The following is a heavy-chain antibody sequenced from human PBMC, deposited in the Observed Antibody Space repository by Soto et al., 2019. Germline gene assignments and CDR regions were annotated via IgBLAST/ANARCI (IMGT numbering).Heavy chain of an antibody. Sequence: QVQLVQSGAEVKKPGASVKVSCKASGYTFTSYGISWVRQAPGQGLEWMGWISAYSGNTNYAQKIQGRVTMTTDTSTSTAYMELRSLRSDDTAVYYCARDSNWGTDYGDYVPEYFQHWGQGTLVTVSS. CDR1: GYTFTSYG. CDR2: ISAYSGNT. CDR3: ARDSNWGTDYGDYVPEYFQH. J-gene: IGHJ1*01. V-gene: IGHV1-18*01. D-gene: IGHD4-17*01.